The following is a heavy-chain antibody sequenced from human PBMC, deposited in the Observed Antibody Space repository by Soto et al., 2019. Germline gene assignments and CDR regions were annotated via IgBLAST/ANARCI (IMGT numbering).Heavy chain of an antibody. D-gene: IGHD3-3*01. Sequence: VASVKVSCKASGYTFTSYDMHWVRQAPGQRLEWMGWINAGNGNTKYAQKFQGRVTMTRNTSISTAYMELSSLRSEDTAVYYCARGRSDGAENYYYYGMDVWGQGTTVTVSS. CDR2: INAGNGNT. V-gene: IGHV1-3*01. CDR1: GYTFTSYD. CDR3: ARGRSDGAENYYYYGMDV. J-gene: IGHJ6*02.